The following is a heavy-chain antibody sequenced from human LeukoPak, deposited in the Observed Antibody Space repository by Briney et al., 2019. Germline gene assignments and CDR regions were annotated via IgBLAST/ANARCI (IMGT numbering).Heavy chain of an antibody. Sequence: ASVKVSCKASGYTFTSYGISWVRQAPGQGLEWMGWINPNSGGTNYAQKFQGRVTMTKDTSISTAYMELSRLRSDDTAVYYCAREWVATVTIYYYYGMDVWGQGTTVTVSS. CDR3: AREWVATVTIYYYYGMDV. J-gene: IGHJ6*02. D-gene: IGHD4-17*01. CDR2: INPNSGGT. V-gene: IGHV1-2*02. CDR1: GYTFTSYG.